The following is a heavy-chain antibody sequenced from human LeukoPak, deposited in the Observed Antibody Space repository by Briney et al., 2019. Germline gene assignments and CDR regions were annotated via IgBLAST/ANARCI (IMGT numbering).Heavy chain of an antibody. D-gene: IGHD3-22*01. CDR3: ARVGDSSGYYYYYYMDV. J-gene: IGHJ6*03. CDR2: IYTSGST. V-gene: IGHV4-4*07. CDR1: GYSISSGYY. Sequence: PSETLSLTCAVSGYSISSGYYWSWIRQPAGKGLEWIGRIYTSGSTNYNPSLKSRVTMSVDTSKNQFSLKLSSVTAADTAVYYCARVGDSSGYYYYYYMDVWGKGTTVTVSS.